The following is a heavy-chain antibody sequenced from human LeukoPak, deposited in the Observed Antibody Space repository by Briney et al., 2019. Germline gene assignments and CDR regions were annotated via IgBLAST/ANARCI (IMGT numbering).Heavy chain of an antibody. CDR1: GFTFRDYW. Sequence: PGGSLRLSCEAFGFTFRDYWMTWVRQAPGKGLEWVANVKQDGTEKFYVDSVRGRFTISRDNGKNSLHLQMNSLRVEDTAIYYCARAGGTSWADYWGQGTLVTVSS. V-gene: IGHV3-7*01. CDR2: VKQDGTEK. CDR3: ARAGGTSWADY. D-gene: IGHD6-13*01. J-gene: IGHJ4*02.